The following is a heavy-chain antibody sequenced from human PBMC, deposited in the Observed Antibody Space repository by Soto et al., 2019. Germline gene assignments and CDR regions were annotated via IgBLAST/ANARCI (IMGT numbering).Heavy chain of an antibody. D-gene: IGHD5-18*01. Sequence: EVQLVESGGGLVQPGGSLKLSCAASGFTFTDSAIHWVRQASGKGPEWVGRIRNKVNTYATAYAASVKGRFTISRDDATGTTYLQMNSLKTEDTAVYYCSRRRDRTATDPLDYWGQGTLVTVSS. CDR3: SRRRDRTATDPLDY. V-gene: IGHV3-73*02. CDR1: GFTFTDSA. CDR2: IRNKVNTYAT. J-gene: IGHJ4*02.